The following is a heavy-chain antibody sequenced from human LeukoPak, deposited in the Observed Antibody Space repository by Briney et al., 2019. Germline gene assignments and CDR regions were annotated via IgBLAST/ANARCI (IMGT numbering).Heavy chain of an antibody. CDR1: GFTFSSYE. CDR2: ISSSGSTI. CDR3: ARDVRYYYIWGSYHPAPFDY. J-gene: IGHJ4*02. Sequence: QPGGSLRLSCAASGFTFSSYEMNWVRQAPGKGLEWVSYISSSGSTIYYADSVKGRFTISRDNAKNSLYLQMNSLRAEDTAVYYCARDVRYYYIWGSYHPAPFDYWGQGNLVTVSS. D-gene: IGHD3-16*02. V-gene: IGHV3-48*03.